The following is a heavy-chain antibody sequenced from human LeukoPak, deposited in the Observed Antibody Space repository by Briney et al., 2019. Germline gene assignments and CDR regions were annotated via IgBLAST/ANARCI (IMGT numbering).Heavy chain of an antibody. CDR1: GGSISGYY. D-gene: IGHD6-6*01. CDR2: IFYSGST. CDR3: ARMGGYSSSHFDY. Sequence: PSETLSLTCIVSGGSISGYYWSWIRQPPGKGLEWIGYIFYSGSTNYNPSLKSRVTISVDTSKNQFPLKLSSVTAADTAVYYCARMGGYSSSHFDYWGQGTLVTVSS. J-gene: IGHJ4*02. V-gene: IGHV4-59*12.